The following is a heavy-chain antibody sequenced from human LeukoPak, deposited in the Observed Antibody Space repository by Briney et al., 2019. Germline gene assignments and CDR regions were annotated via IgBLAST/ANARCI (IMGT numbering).Heavy chain of an antibody. V-gene: IGHV4-59*12. CDR1: GGSISSYY. CDR2: IYYSGST. Sequence: PSETLSLTCTVSGGSISSYYWSWIRQPPGKGLEWIGYIYYSGSTYYNPSLKSRVTISVDTSKNQFSLKLSSVTAADTAVYYCARAPIVVVPAAIRDYYYYMDVWGKGTTVTVSS. J-gene: IGHJ6*03. D-gene: IGHD2-2*02. CDR3: ARAPIVVVPAAIRDYYYYMDV.